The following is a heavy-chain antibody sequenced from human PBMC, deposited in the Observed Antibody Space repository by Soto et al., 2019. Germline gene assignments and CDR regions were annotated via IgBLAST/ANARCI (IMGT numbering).Heavy chain of an antibody. J-gene: IGHJ4*02. V-gene: IGHV4-34*01. Sequence: PSETLSLTCAVYGGSFSGYYWSWIRQPPGKGLEWIGEINHSGSTNYNPSLKSRVTISVDTSKNQFSLKLSSVTAADTAVYYCARGVRGYSGYDFSYYFDYWGQGIQVTVSS. CDR1: GGSFSGYY. CDR2: INHSGST. CDR3: ARGVRGYSGYDFSYYFDY. D-gene: IGHD5-12*01.